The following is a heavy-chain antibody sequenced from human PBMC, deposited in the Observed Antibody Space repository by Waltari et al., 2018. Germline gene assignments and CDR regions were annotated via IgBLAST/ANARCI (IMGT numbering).Heavy chain of an antibody. CDR2: VGNNGGST. Sequence: EVQLLESGGGLVQPGGSLRLSCTASGFTFNSYAIPWVRQAPGKGLEWVSSVGNNGGSTYYADSVKGRFTISRDNSENTLYLQMNSLRAEDTAVYFCAKGGSYMRLDYWGQGTLVTVSP. V-gene: IGHV3-23*01. CDR3: AKGGSYMRLDY. J-gene: IGHJ4*02. CDR1: GFTFNSYA. D-gene: IGHD1-26*01.